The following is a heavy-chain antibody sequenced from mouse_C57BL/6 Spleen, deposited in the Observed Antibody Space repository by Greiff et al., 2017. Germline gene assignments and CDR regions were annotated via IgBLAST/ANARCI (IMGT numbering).Heavy chain of an antibody. J-gene: IGHJ3*01. CDR2: IHPSDSDT. D-gene: IGHD1-1*01. CDR3: ALNYGSSPFAY. V-gene: IGHV1-74*01. CDR1: GYTFPSYW. Sequence: QVQLQQPGAELVKPGASVKVSCKASGYTFPSYWMHWVKQRPGQGLEWIGRIHPSDSDTNYNQKFKGKATLTVDKSSSTSYMQLSSLTSEDSAVYYCALNYGSSPFAYWGQGTLVTVSA.